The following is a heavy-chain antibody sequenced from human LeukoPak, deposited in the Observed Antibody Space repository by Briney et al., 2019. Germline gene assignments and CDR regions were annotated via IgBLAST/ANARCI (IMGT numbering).Heavy chain of an antibody. CDR2: ISYDGYNK. D-gene: IGHD6-13*01. CDR1: GFTFSSYG. J-gene: IGHJ4*02. Sequence: PGGSLRLSCAASGFTFSSYGMHWVRQAPGKGLEWVAVISYDGYNKYYADSVKGRFTISRDNSKNTLYLQMNSLRAEDTAMYYCAKRGSSWYYLDSWGQGTLVTVSS. V-gene: IGHV3-30*18. CDR3: AKRGSSWYYLDS.